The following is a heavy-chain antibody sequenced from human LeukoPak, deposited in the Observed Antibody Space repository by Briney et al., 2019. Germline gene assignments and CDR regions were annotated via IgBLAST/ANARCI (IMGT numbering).Heavy chain of an antibody. CDR1: GGSFSGYY. V-gene: IGHV4-59*01. J-gene: IGHJ4*02. D-gene: IGHD3-22*01. Sequence: PSETLSLTRAVYGGSFSGYYWSWIRQPPGKGLEWIGYIHYSGSTHYNPSLKSRVTISVDTSKNQVSLKLRSVTAADTAVYYCARHDYYDSSGYYEWGQGTLVTVSS. CDR2: IHYSGST. CDR3: ARHDYYDSSGYYE.